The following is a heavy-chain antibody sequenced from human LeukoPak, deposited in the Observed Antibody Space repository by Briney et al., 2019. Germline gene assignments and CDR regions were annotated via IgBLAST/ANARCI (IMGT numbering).Heavy chain of an antibody. D-gene: IGHD3-9*01. CDR2: IYTSGST. Sequence: SETLSLTCTVSGGSISSGSYYWSWIRQPAGKGLEWIGRIYTSGSTNYNPSLKSRVTISVDTSKNQFSLKLSSVTAADTAVYYCAREPLYYDILTCYRNWFDPWGQGTLVTVSS. V-gene: IGHV4-61*02. CDR3: AREPLYYDILTCYRNWFDP. J-gene: IGHJ5*02. CDR1: GGSISSGSYY.